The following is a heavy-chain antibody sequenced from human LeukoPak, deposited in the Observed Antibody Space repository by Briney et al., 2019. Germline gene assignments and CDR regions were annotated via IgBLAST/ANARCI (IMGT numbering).Heavy chain of an antibody. V-gene: IGHV3-66*01. D-gene: IGHD2-8*01. CDR2: IFSHGET. CDR1: GLTVGNNY. Sequence: GGSLRLSCAASGLTVGNNYMNWVRQAPGKGLEWVSLIFSHGETSYADSVKGRFTISRDNSKNTLYLQMNGLRVEDTAVYYCARDPPAVSINTYAWGQGTLVTVSS. CDR3: ARDPPAVSINTYA. J-gene: IGHJ4*02.